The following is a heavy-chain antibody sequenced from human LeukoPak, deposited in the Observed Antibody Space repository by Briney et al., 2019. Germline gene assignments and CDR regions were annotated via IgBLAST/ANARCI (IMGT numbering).Heavy chain of an antibody. J-gene: IGHJ4*02. CDR3: AKEGYSSSWYYYFDY. CDR1: GFTFSSYG. Sequence: GGSLRLSCAASGFTFSSYGMHWVHQAPGKGLEWVAVISYDGSNKYYADSVKGRFTISRDNSKNTLYLQMNSLRAEDTAVYYCAKEGYSSSWYYYFDYWGQGTLVTVSS. CDR2: ISYDGSNK. V-gene: IGHV3-30*18. D-gene: IGHD6-13*01.